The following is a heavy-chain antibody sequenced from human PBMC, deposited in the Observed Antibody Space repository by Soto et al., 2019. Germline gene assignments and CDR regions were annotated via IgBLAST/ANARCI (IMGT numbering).Heavy chain of an antibody. J-gene: IGHJ6*02. Sequence: QLQLQESGPGLVKPSETLSLTCTVSGGSISSSSYYWGWIRQPPGKGLEWIGNIYYSGSTYYNPSLKSRVTISVDTSKNQFSLKLSSVTAADTAVYYCARRRTSPPYNIDVWGQGTTVTVSS. V-gene: IGHV4-39*01. CDR1: GGSISSSSYY. CDR3: ARRRTSPPYNIDV. D-gene: IGHD1-1*01. CDR2: IYYSGST.